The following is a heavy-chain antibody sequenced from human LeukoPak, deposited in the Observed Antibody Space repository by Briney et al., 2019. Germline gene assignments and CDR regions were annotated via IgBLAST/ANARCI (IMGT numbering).Heavy chain of an antibody. CDR2: ISSSSSYI. D-gene: IGHD6-19*01. Sequence: GGSLRLSCAASGFTFSSYSMNWVRQAPGKGLEWVSSISSSSSYIYYADSVKGRFTISRDNAKNSLYLQMNSLQTEDTAVYYCTTDRGIAVRPLFDYWGQGTLVTVSS. V-gene: IGHV3-21*03. J-gene: IGHJ4*02. CDR1: GFTFSSYS. CDR3: TTDRGIAVRPLFDY.